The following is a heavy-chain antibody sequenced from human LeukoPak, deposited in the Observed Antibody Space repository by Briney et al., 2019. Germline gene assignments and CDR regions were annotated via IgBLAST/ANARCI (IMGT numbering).Heavy chain of an antibody. V-gene: IGHV4-38-2*01. Sequence: SETQSLTCHVSRYSISSGLYWGWIRQSPGKGLEWIGTIYHSGSTYYNPSLKSRVTISVDTSKNQFSLKLSSVTAADTAVYYCARYLVVTDAFDIWGQGTMVTVSS. J-gene: IGHJ3*02. CDR1: RYSISSGLY. CDR2: IYHSGST. CDR3: ARYLVVTDAFDI. D-gene: IGHD3-22*01.